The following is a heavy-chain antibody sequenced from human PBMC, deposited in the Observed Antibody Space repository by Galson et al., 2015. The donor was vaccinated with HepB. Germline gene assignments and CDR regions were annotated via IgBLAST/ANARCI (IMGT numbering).Heavy chain of an antibody. Sequence: SLRLSCAASGFTFSDHAINWVRQAPGKGLEWISSISGRGGSAEYVESVKGRFTIARDNAKNPVFLQMSRLRDEDTAVYHCGKRGPWQHYYFDYWGQGALVTVSS. CDR1: GFTFSDHA. CDR3: GKRGPWQHYYFDY. CDR2: ISGRGGSA. J-gene: IGHJ4*02. D-gene: IGHD5-24*01. V-gene: IGHV3-23*01.